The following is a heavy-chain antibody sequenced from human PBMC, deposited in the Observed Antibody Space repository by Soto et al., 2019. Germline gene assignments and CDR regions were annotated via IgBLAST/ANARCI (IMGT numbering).Heavy chain of an antibody. CDR3: AHPRGYGVFDAYDI. CDR1: GFTCSTYA. D-gene: IGHD4-17*01. Sequence: LXLSCEASGFTCSTYAMSWFRQAPGKGLEWVSALTPSGGERFYAYSVKGRFTISRDNSMNALYLQMNSLRIDDTAVYYCAHPRGYGVFDAYDIWGQGTMVTVSS. J-gene: IGHJ3*02. CDR2: LTPSGGER. V-gene: IGHV3-23*01.